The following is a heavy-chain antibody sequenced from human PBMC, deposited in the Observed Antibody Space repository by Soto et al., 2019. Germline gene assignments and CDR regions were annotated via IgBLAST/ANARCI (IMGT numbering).Heavy chain of an antibody. Sequence: KTSETLSLTFAVYGGSFRGCYWIWIRQPPGKGLEWSEEINPRGTTALTPALNRRVTIPVETSKNQFSLKLSSVTAADTAVYYCARGYSWNYGWFDPWGQGTLVTVSS. D-gene: IGHD1-7*01. CDR3: ARGYSWNYGWFDP. J-gene: IGHJ5*02. V-gene: IGHV4-34*01. CDR1: GGSFRGCY. CDR2: INPRGTT.